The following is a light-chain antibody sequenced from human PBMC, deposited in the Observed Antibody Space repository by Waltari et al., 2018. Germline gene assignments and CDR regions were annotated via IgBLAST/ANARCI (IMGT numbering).Light chain of an antibody. J-gene: IGKJ4*01. CDR1: PSVFFPSNNKSY. CDR3: QQYYGIPLT. CDR2: WAS. V-gene: IGKV4-1*01. Sequence: DIVMTQSPDSLAVSLGERATINCKSSPSVFFPSNNKSYLAWYQQKPRQPPKLLISWASTRESGVPDRFSGSGSGTQFTLTISSLQAEDVAVYSCQQYYGIPLTFGGGTKVEIK.